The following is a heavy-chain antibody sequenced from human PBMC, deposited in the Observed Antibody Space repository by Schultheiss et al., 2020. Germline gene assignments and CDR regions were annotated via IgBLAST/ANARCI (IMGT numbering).Heavy chain of an antibody. CDR3: TPYYYDSSGYPDY. D-gene: IGHD3-22*01. CDR1: GFTFSSYE. CDR2: IKQDGSEK. V-gene: IGHV3-7*03. J-gene: IGHJ4*02. Sequence: GGSLRLSCTASGFTFSSYEMNWVRQAPGKGLEWVANIKQDGSEKYFVDSVKGRFTISRDNAKNSLYLQMNSLKTEDTAVYYCTPYYYDSSGYPDYWGQGTLVTVSS.